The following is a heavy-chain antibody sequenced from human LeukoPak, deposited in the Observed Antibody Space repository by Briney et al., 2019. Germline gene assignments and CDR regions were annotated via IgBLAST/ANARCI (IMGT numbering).Heavy chain of an antibody. Sequence: GGSLRLSCAASGFTFSSYAMNWVRLSAGKGLEWVSAISGSGGSTYYADSVKGRFTISRDNSKNTLYLQMNSLRAEDTAVYYCAKFTGDDSSGYPVKYFDYWGQGTLVTVSS. CDR3: AKFTGDDSSGYPVKYFDY. CDR1: GFTFSSYA. D-gene: IGHD3-22*01. V-gene: IGHV3-23*01. J-gene: IGHJ4*02. CDR2: ISGSGGST.